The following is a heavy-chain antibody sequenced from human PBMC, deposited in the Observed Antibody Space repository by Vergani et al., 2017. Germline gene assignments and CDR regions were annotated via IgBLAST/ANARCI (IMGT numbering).Heavy chain of an antibody. CDR2: ISAYNGNT. Sequence: QVQLVQSGAEVKKPGASVKVSCKASGYTFTSYGISWVRQAPGKGLEWMGWISAYNGNTNYAQELQGRVPMTTYTSTSTAYMELRSLRSDDTAVYYCARVERGYNWNYSILNWFDPWGQGTLVTVSS. V-gene: IGHV1-18*01. CDR3: ARVERGYNWNYSILNWFDP. D-gene: IGHD1-7*01. J-gene: IGHJ5*02. CDR1: GYTFTSYG.